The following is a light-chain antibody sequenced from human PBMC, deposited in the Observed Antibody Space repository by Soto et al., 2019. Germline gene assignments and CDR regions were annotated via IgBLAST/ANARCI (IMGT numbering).Light chain of an antibody. CDR2: GAS. CDR1: QSVSSSY. Sequence: ESVLTQAAGAPSMYPGERATLSCRASQSVSSSYLAWYQQKPGQAPRLLIYGASSRATGIPDRFSGSGSGTDFTLTISRLEPEDFAVYYCQQYGRSPRTFGQGTKVDIK. V-gene: IGKV3-20*01. CDR3: QQYGRSPRT. J-gene: IGKJ1*01.